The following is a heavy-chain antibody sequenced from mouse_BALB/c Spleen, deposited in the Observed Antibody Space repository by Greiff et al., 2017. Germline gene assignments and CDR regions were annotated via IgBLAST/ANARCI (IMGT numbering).Heavy chain of an antibody. CDR3: AREEGYDGYYAMDY. CDR2: INPGSGGT. V-gene: IGHV1-54*01. D-gene: IGHD2-2*01. J-gene: IGHJ4*01. Sequence: VKLQESGAELVRPGTSVKVSCKASGYAFTNYLIEWVKQRPGQGLEWIGVINPGSGGTNYNEKFKGKATLTADKSSSTAYMQLSSLTSDDSAVYFCAREEGYDGYYAMDYWGQGTSVTVSS. CDR1: GYAFTNYL.